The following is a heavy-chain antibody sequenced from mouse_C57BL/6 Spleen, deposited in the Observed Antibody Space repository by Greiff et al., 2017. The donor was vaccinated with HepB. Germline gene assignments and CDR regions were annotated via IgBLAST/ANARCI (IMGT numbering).Heavy chain of an antibody. Sequence: EVQLVESEGGLVQPGSSMKLSCTASGFTFSDYYMAWVRQVPEKGLEWVANINYDGSSTYYLDSLKSRFIISRDNAKNILYLQMSSLKSEDTATYYCAREGVYYGGAMDYWGQGTSVTVSS. CDR3: AREGVYYGGAMDY. CDR2: INYDGSST. J-gene: IGHJ4*01. D-gene: IGHD2-13*01. V-gene: IGHV5-16*01. CDR1: GFTFSDYY.